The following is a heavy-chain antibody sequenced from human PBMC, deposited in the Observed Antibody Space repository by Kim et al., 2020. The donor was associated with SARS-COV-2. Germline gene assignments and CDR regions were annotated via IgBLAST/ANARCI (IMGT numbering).Heavy chain of an antibody. J-gene: IGHJ6*01. Sequence: ASVKVSCKASGYTFTSYGISWVRQAPGQGLEWMGWISAYNGNTNYAQKLQGRVTMTTDTSTSTAYMELRSLRAEDTAVYYCARAKLRYFDWLYYYGMDVWGQGTTVTVSS. CDR2: ISAYNGNT. V-gene: IGHV1-18*01. CDR3: ARAKLRYFDWLYYYGMDV. CDR1: GYTFTSYG. D-gene: IGHD3-9*01.